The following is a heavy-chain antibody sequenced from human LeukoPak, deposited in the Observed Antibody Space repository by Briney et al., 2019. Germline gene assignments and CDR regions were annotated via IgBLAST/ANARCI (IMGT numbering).Heavy chain of an antibody. CDR3: PRDLYPHQPLLAAFDI. D-gene: IGHD2-2*01. CDR1: GFTFSSYS. J-gene: IGHJ3*02. CDR2: ISSSRSDI. V-gene: IGHV3-21*01. Sequence: GXLRLSCAASGFTFSSYSMNWVRQAPGKGLEWVSSISSSRSDINYADSVKGRFTICRDNAKNSLYMQMNRLRAEDTPVYYCPRDLYPHQPLLAAFDIWGQGTMVTVSS.